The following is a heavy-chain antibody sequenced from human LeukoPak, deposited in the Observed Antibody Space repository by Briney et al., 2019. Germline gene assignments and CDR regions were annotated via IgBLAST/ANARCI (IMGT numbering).Heavy chain of an antibody. Sequence: GRSLRLSCATSGFTFSNAIHWVRQAPGKGLEWVADISFDGDNEYYADSVRGRFMIARDNSKNTVYLQMNSLTIEDTAVYYCAREPSGNFGQLVSSAEYFQHWGQGTRVTVSS. V-gene: IGHV3-30-3*01. J-gene: IGHJ1*01. CDR2: ISFDGDNE. D-gene: IGHD5/OR15-5a*01. CDR3: AREPSGNFGQLVSSAEYFQH. CDR1: GFTFSNA.